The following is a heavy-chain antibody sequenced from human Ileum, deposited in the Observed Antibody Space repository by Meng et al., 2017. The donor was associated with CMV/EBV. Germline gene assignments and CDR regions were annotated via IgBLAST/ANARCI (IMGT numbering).Heavy chain of an antibody. CDR2: MNPNRGNT. V-gene: IGHV1-8*01. J-gene: IGHJ6*02. D-gene: IGHD2-2*02. CDR1: GYTFISYD. CDR3: ARTRNLYRYYCYYYGMDV. Sequence: SVKVSCKPSGYTFISYDINWVRQATGQGLEGMGWMNPNRGNTGYAQKFQGRVTMTRNTSTSTAYMELGSLRSEDTAVYYCARTRNLYRYYCYYYGMDVWGQGTTVTVSS.